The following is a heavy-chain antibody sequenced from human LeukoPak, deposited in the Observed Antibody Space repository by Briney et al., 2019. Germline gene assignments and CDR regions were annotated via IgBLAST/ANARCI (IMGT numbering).Heavy chain of an antibody. Sequence: GGSLRLSCAAPGFTFSSYWMHWVRQAPGKGLVWVSHINNDGSDTSYADSVKGRFTITRDNAKNTLFLQMNSLRADDTAVYYCARDGILGSHDCWGQGTLVTVSS. V-gene: IGHV3-74*01. J-gene: IGHJ4*02. CDR2: INNDGSDT. D-gene: IGHD3-3*02. CDR1: GFTFSSYW. CDR3: ARDGILGSHDC.